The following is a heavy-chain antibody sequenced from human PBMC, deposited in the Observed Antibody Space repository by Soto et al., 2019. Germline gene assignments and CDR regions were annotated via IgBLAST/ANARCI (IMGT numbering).Heavy chain of an antibody. CDR1: GVSISSGNW. Sequence: SETLTVTCALSGVSISSGNWWTWFRQTPQRGLEYIGEIFHDGTANYYPSFERRVAISVDTSKNQFSLKLTSVTAADTAIYFCARLVYDTRLNYMYFDFWGQGALVTVSS. D-gene: IGHD2-8*01. V-gene: IGHV4-4*02. CDR2: IFHDGTA. CDR3: ARLVYDTRLNYMYFDF. J-gene: IGHJ4*02.